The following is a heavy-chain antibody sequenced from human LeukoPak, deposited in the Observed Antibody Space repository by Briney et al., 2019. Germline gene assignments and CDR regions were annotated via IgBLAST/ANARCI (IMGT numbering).Heavy chain of an antibody. Sequence: GASVKVPCKASGYTFTSYGISWVRQAPGQGLEWMGWISAYNGNTIYAQKLQGRVTMTTDTSTSTAYMELRSLRSDDTAVYYCGYDSSGSAIDYWGQGTLVTVSS. CDR1: GYTFTSYG. J-gene: IGHJ4*02. CDR2: ISAYNGNT. V-gene: IGHV1-18*01. D-gene: IGHD3-22*01. CDR3: GYDSSGSAIDY.